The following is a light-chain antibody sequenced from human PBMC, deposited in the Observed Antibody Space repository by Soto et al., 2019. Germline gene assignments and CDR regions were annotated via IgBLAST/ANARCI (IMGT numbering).Light chain of an antibody. J-gene: IGLJ2*01. V-gene: IGLV2-8*01. CDR2: EVS. CDR3: SSYSGSNNYVV. Sequence: QSALTQPPSASGSPGQSVTISCTGSSSDVGAYNYVSWYQQHPGKAPKLMIFEVSKRSSGVPGRFSGSKSGNRASLTVSGLQAEDEADYYCSSYSGSNNYVVFGGGTKLAVL. CDR1: SSDVGAYNY.